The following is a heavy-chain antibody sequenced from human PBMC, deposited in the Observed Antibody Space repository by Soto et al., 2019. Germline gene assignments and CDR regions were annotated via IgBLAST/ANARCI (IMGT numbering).Heavy chain of an antibody. CDR3: ARDLPRMAVAGSFDY. Sequence: GGSLRLSCAASGFTFSSYAMHWVRQAPGKGLEWVAVISYDGSNKYYADSVKGRFTISRDNSKNTLYLQMNSLRAEDTAVYYCARDLPRMAVAGSFDYWGQGTLVTVSS. CDR2: ISYDGSNK. D-gene: IGHD6-19*01. V-gene: IGHV3-30-3*01. J-gene: IGHJ4*02. CDR1: GFTFSSYA.